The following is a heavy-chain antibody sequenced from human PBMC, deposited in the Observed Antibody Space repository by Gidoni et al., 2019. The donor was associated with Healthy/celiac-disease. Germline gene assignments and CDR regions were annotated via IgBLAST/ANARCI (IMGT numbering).Heavy chain of an antibody. CDR1: GGSFSGYY. CDR3: ARDDYGGLDY. V-gene: IGHV4-34*01. D-gene: IGHD4-17*01. Sequence: QVQLQQWGAGLLKLSETLSLTCAVYGGSFSGYYWSWIRQPPGKGLEWIGEINHSGSTNYNPSLKSRVTISVDTSKNQFSLKLSAVTAADTAVYYCARDDYGGLDYWGQGTLVTVSS. J-gene: IGHJ4*02. CDR2: INHSGST.